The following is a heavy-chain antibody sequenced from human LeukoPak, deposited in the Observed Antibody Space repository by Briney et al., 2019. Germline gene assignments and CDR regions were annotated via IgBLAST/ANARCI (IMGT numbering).Heavy chain of an antibody. V-gene: IGHV3-30*03. CDR2: ISYDGSNK. D-gene: IGHD1-26*01. CDR1: GFTFSTYG. Sequence: GGSLRLSCAASGFTFSTYGMHWVRQAPGKGLEWVAVISYDGSNKYYADSVKGRFTISRDNSKNTLYLQMNSLRAEDTAVYYCARVYSSLTVGATPYWGQGTLVTVSS. J-gene: IGHJ4*02. CDR3: ARVYSSLTVGATPY.